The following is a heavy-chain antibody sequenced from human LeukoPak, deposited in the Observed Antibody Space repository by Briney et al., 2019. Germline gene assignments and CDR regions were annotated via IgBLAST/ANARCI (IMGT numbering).Heavy chain of an antibody. D-gene: IGHD3-22*01. Sequence: ASVTVSCKAAGYTFTGYYMHWVRQAPGQGLEGMGWINPNSGGTIYAQKLQGRVTMTRDTSISTAYMELSRLTSDDTAVYYCAREYDSSGLKAFDIWGQGTMVTVSS. CDR1: GYTFTGYY. CDR2: INPNSGGT. J-gene: IGHJ3*02. V-gene: IGHV1-2*02. CDR3: AREYDSSGLKAFDI.